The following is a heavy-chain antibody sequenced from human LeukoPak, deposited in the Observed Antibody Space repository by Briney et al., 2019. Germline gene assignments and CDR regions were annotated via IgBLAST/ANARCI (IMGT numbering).Heavy chain of an antibody. CDR3: AKGSYASGYYYYGMDV. Sequence: GGSLRLSCAASGFTFSSYSMNWVRQAPGKGLEWVSGSIGSGGSAFYADSVKGRFSISRDTSKNTLFLHMNNLRAEDTAVYYCAKGSYASGYYYYGMDVWGQGTTVTVSS. V-gene: IGHV3-23*01. CDR1: GFTFSSYS. CDR2: SIGSGGSA. J-gene: IGHJ6*02. D-gene: IGHD3-3*01.